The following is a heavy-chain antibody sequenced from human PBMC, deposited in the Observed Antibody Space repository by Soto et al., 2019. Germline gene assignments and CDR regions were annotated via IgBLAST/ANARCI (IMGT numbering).Heavy chain of an antibody. Sequence: QITLKESGPTLVKPTQTLTLTCTFSGFSLSTSGVGVGWIRQPPGKALEWLALIYWDDDKRYSPSLKSRLTITKDTSKNQVVLTMTNMDPVDTATYYCAHLVLLWFWELLYGWFDPWGQGTLVTVSS. J-gene: IGHJ5*02. CDR2: IYWDDDK. D-gene: IGHD3-10*01. CDR3: AHLVLLWFWELLYGWFDP. V-gene: IGHV2-5*02. CDR1: GFSLSTSGVG.